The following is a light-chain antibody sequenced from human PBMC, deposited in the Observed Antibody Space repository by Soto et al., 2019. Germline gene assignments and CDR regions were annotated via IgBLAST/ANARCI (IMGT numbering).Light chain of an antibody. CDR3: QQYYGTPPT. V-gene: IGKV4-1*01. CDR1: QTVLHDTDSRNY. J-gene: IGKJ2*01. CDR2: WAS. Sequence: EIVMTQSPEFLSVSLGETATINCKSTQTVLHDTDSRNYFSWFQQKPGQPPKLLISWASTRESGVPARFSGSGSETDFTLTISDLQAEDVAVYYCQQYYGTPPTFGQGSKLDIK.